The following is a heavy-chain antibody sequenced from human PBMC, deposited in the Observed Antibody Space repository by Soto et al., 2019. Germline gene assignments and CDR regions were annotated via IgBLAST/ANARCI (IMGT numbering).Heavy chain of an antibody. J-gene: IGHJ5*02. CDR2: IYYSGST. V-gene: IGHV4-31*03. CDR1: GGSISSGGYY. Sequence: QVQLQESGPGLVKPSQTLSLTCTVSGGSISSGGYYWNWIRQHPGKGLEWIGYIYYSGSTYYNPSLTSRVSISVDPSKTHFSLKLTSVTAADTAVYYCARSVFPWGRGTLVTVSS. CDR3: ARSVFP.